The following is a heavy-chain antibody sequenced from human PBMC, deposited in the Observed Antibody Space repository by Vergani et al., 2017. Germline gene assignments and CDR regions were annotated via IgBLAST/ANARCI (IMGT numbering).Heavy chain of an antibody. CDR1: GGTFSSYG. CDR2: IIPIFGTA. CDR3: ARGGDGFCSGGSCYKI. Sequence: QVQLVQSGAEVKKPGSSVKVSCKASGGTFSSYGISWVRQAPGQGLEWMGGIIPIFGTANYAQKIQGRVTITAAEATSTAYMELSSLRSEDTAWYYCARGGDGFCSGGSCYKIWGQGTMVTVSS. J-gene: IGHJ3*02. D-gene: IGHD2-15*01. V-gene: IGHV1-69*01.